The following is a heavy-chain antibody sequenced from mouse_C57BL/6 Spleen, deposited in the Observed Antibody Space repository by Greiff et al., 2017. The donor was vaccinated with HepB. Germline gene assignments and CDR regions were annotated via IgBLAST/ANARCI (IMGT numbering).Heavy chain of an antibody. Sequence: QVQLQQSGAELVRPGTSVKVSCKASGYAFTNYLIEWVKQRPGQGLEWIGVINPGSGGTNYNEKFKGKATLTADKSSSTAYMQLSSLTSEDSAVYFCERDGNYEGVDVWGTGTTVTVSS. J-gene: IGHJ1*03. CDR2: INPGSGGT. V-gene: IGHV1-54*01. CDR1: GYAFTNYL. CDR3: ERDGNYEGVDV. D-gene: IGHD2-1*01.